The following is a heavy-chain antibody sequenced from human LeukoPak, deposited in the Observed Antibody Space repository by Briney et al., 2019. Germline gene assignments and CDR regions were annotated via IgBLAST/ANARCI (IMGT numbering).Heavy chain of an antibody. V-gene: IGHV3-23*01. CDR3: AKDPGGSYYREYYFDY. CDR2: ISGSGGST. D-gene: IGHD1-26*01. Sequence: GGSLRLSCAASGFTFSSYGMSWVRQAPGKGLEWVSAISGSGGSTYYADSVKGRFTISRDNSKNMLYLQMNSLRAEDTAVYYCAKDPGGSYYREYYFDYWGQGTLVTVSS. CDR1: GFTFSSYG. J-gene: IGHJ4*02.